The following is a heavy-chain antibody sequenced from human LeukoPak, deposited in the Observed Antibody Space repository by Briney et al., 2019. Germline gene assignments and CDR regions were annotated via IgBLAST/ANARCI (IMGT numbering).Heavy chain of an antibody. CDR3: AKDPDDDFWSGYPYYFDY. V-gene: IGHV3-33*06. Sequence: GGSLRLSCAASGFTFSSYGMHWVRQAPGKGLEWVAVIWYDGSNKYYADSVKGRFTISRDNSKNTLYLQMNSLRAEDTAVYYCAKDPDDDFWSGYPYYFDYWGQGTLVTVSS. J-gene: IGHJ4*02. D-gene: IGHD3-3*01. CDR2: IWYDGSNK. CDR1: GFTFSSYG.